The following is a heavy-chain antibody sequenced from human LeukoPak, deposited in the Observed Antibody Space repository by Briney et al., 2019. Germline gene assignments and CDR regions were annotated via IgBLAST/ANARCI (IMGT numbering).Heavy chain of an antibody. D-gene: IGHD3-22*01. V-gene: IGHV3-21*01. Sequence: PGGSLRLSCAASGFTFSSYSMNWVRQAPGKGLEWVSSISSSSSYIYYADSVKGRFTISRDNAKNSLYLQMNSLRAEDTAVYYCARDYTMIRYYFDSSGQGTLVTVSS. CDR3: ARDYTMIRYYFDS. CDR2: ISSSSSYI. CDR1: GFTFSSYS. J-gene: IGHJ4*02.